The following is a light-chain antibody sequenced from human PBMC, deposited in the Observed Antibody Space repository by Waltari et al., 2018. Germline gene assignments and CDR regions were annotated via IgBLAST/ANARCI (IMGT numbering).Light chain of an antibody. V-gene: IGKV3-20*01. J-gene: IGKJ1*01. CDR1: QSVSRT. CDR2: DAS. CDR3: QKYGTLPAT. Sequence: EIVLTQSPGTLSLSPGERATLSCRASQSVSRTLAWYQQKPGQAPRLRIYDASRGATGIPDRFSGSGSGTDFSLTISRLEPEDFAWYFCQKYGTLPATFGQGTKVEIK.